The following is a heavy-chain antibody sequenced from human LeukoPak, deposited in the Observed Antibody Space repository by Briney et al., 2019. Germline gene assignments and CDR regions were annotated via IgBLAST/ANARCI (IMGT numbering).Heavy chain of an antibody. D-gene: IGHD3-10*01. CDR1: GFTFSNAW. J-gene: IGHJ6*04. CDR2: IKSKTDGGTT. V-gene: IGHV3-15*01. CDR3: TTDSSLLWFGELRYYCYYGMDV. Sequence: GSLRLSCAASGFTFSNAWMSWVRQAPGKGLEWVGRIKSKTDGGTTDYAAPVKGRFTISRDDSKNTLYLQMNSLKTEDTAVYYCTTDSSLLWFGELRYYCYYGMDVWGKGTTVTVSS.